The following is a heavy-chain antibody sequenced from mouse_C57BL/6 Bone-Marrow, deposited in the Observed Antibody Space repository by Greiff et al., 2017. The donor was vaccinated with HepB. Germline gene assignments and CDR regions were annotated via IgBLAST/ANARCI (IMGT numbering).Heavy chain of an antibody. J-gene: IGHJ3*01. CDR1: GYSITSGYY. V-gene: IGHV3-6*01. Sequence: EVHLVESGPGLVKPSQSLSLTCSVTGYSITSGYYWNWIRQFPGNKLEWMGYISYDGSNNYNPSLKNRISITRDTSKNQFFLKLNSVTTEDTATYYCARVPCAYWGQGTLVTVSA. CDR2: ISYDGSN. CDR3: ARVPCAY.